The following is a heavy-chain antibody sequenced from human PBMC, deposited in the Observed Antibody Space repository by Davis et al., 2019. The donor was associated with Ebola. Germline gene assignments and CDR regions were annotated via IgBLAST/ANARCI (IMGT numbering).Heavy chain of an antibody. D-gene: IGHD2-15*01. CDR3: ARGYCSGGSCYSADY. CDR1: GGTFSSYA. J-gene: IGHJ4*02. CDR2: ISAYNSNT. V-gene: IGHV1-18*01. Sequence: ASVKVSCKASGGTFSSYAISWVRQAPAQGREWMGWISAYNSNTNYAQKLQGRVTMTTDTSTRTAYMELRSLRSDDTAVYYCARGYCSGGSCYSADYWGQGTLVTVSS.